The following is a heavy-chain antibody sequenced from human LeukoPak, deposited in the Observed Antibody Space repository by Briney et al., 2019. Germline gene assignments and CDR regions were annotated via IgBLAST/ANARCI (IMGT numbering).Heavy chain of an antibody. CDR1: GFTFFTYS. V-gene: IGHV3-30*04. D-gene: IGHD3-3*01. J-gene: IGHJ4*02. CDR3: ARGVTEDTGVAQFDS. Sequence: GGSPRLSCAASGFTFFTYSMHWVRQAPGKGLEWVAVVSYDGSNKNYADSVKGRLTISRDNSKSTLYLQMNSLRPNDTAVYYCARGVTEDTGVAQFDSWGQGSLVTVSS. CDR2: VSYDGSNK.